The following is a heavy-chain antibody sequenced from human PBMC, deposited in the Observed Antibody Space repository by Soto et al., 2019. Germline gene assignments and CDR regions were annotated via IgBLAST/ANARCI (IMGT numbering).Heavy chain of an antibody. CDR1: GGSISSGGYY. J-gene: IGHJ4*02. Sequence: QVQLQESGPGLVKPSQTLSLTCTVSGGSISSGGYYWSWIRQHPGKGLEWIGYIYYSGSTYYNPSLKSRVTISVDTSKNQFSLKLSSVTAADTAVCYCARESSIAARNVDYWGQGTLVTVSS. D-gene: IGHD6-6*01. CDR2: IYYSGST. V-gene: IGHV4-31*03. CDR3: ARESSIAARNVDY.